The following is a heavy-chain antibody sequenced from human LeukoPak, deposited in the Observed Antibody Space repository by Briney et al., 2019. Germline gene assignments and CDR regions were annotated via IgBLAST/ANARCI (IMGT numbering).Heavy chain of an antibody. J-gene: IGHJ3*02. CDR2: ISAYNGNT. Sequence: ASVKVSCKASGYTFTSYGISWVRQAPGQGLEWMGWISAYNGNTNYAQKLQGRVTMTTDTSTSTAYMELRSLRSDDTAVYYCARVIRGGGSGSYSDAFDIWGQGTMVTVSS. CDR1: GYTFTSYG. V-gene: IGHV1-18*01. CDR3: ARVIRGGGSGSYSDAFDI. D-gene: IGHD3-10*01.